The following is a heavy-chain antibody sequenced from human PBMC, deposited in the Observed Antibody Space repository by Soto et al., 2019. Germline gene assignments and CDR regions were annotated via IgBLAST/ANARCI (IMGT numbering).Heavy chain of an antibody. CDR1: GFIFSSYG. J-gene: IGHJ5*02. D-gene: IGHD3-3*01. CDR2: ISHDGSNK. V-gene: IGHV3-30*18. Sequence: LRLSCAASGFIFSSYGMYWIRQAPGKGLDWVAGISHDGSNKYYGDSVKGRCTISRDNSKNTLFLQIDSLRAEDTAVYYCAKLIGGVKAIGGTGNWLDPWGQGTLVTVSS. CDR3: AKLIGGVKAIGGTGNWLDP.